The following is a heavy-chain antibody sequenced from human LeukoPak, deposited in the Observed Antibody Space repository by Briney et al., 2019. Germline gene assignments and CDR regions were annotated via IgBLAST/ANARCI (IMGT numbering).Heavy chain of an antibody. CDR1: GFTFSSYS. CDR3: ARDLTGAVFDF. J-gene: IGHJ4*02. Sequence: GGSLRLSCAASGFTFSSYSMNWVRQTPGKGLVCVSRITSDGSSTSYADSVRGRFTISRDNAKNTVYLQMNSLRAEDTAVYYCARDLTGAVFDFWGQGTLVTVSS. D-gene: IGHD1-26*01. CDR2: ITSDGSST. V-gene: IGHV3-74*01.